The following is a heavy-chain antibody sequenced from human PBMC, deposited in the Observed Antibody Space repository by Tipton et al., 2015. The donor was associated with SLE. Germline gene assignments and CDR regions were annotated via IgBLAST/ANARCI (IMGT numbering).Heavy chain of an antibody. CDR2: INHSGRT. J-gene: IGHJ4*02. D-gene: IGHD6-13*01. V-gene: IGHV4-34*01. CDR1: GGSFSGYY. CDR3: AREFREQQLPYYFDY. Sequence: TLSLTCAVYGGSFSGYYWSWIRQPPGKGLEWIGEINHSGRTNYNPSLKSRVTISVDTSKNQFSLKLSSVTAADTAVYYCAREFREQQLPYYFDYWGQGTLVTVSS.